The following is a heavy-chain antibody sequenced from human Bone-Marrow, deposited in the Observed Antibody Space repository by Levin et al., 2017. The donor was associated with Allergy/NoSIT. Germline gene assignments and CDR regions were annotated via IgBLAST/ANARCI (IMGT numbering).Heavy chain of an antibody. CDR2: INPYTGDT. CDR3: AKPMLRDDAFDV. J-gene: IGHJ3*01. CDR1: GYPFTASY. D-gene: IGHD3-10*01. Sequence: GASVKVSCKTSGYPFTASYLHWVRQAPGQGLEWVGWINPYTGDTNYAQKFQGRVTMTRDKSISTAYMELSSLRSDDTALYFCAKPMLRDDAFDVWGQGTMVIVSS. V-gene: IGHV1-2*02.